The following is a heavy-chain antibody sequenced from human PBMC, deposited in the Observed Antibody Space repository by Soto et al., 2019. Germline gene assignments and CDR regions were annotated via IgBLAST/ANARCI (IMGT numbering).Heavy chain of an antibody. J-gene: IGHJ4*02. CDR1: GGYRVSYY. D-gene: IGHD5-12*01. CDR2: IYYAGST. V-gene: IGHV4-59*08. Sequence: ASVTLSHTYTVAGGYRVSYYGSWIRKKTGRGLEWIGFIYYAGSTKYNPSLNSRVTISVDTSKNQFSLTVTSVTAADTAVYYCARRLVATETFDYWRQGTLVTVSS. CDR3: ARRLVATETFDY.